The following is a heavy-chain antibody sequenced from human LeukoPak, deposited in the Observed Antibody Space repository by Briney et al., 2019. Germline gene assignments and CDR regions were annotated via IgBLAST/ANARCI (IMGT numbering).Heavy chain of an antibody. J-gene: IGHJ5*02. D-gene: IGHD6-19*01. CDR3: ARDGAHSSGWLGNWFDP. CDR1: GGTFSSYA. Sequence: ASVKVSCKASGGTFSSYAISWVRQAPGQGLEWMGGIIPIFGTANYAQKFQGGVTITADESTSTAYMELSSLRSEDTAVYYCARDGAHSSGWLGNWFDPWGQGTLVTVSS. CDR2: IIPIFGTA. V-gene: IGHV1-69*01.